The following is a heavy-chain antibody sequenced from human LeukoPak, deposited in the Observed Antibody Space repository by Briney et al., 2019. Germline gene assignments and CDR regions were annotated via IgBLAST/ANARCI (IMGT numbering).Heavy chain of an antibody. CDR3: ASQPSMVRGVIQHWFDP. CDR1: GFTFSDYY. CDR2: ISSSSSYT. D-gene: IGHD3-10*01. J-gene: IGHJ5*02. Sequence: PGGSLRLFCAASGFTFSDYYMSWIRQAPGKGLEWVSYISSSSSYTNYADSVKGRFTISRDNAKNSLYLQMNSLRAEDTAVYYCASQPSMVRGVIQHWFDPWGQGTLVTVSS. V-gene: IGHV3-11*06.